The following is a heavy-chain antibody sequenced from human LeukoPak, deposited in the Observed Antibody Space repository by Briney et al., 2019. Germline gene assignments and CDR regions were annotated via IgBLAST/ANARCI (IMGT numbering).Heavy chain of an antibody. CDR3: ARGGDYGDFDY. D-gene: IGHD4-17*01. J-gene: IGHJ4*02. V-gene: IGHV4-31*03. Sequence: PSETLSLTCTVSGGSISSGGYYWSWIRQHPGKGLEWIGYIYYSGSTYYNPSLKSRVTISVDTSKNQFSLKLSSVTAADTAVYHCARGGDYGDFDYWGQGTLVTVSS. CDR1: GGSISSGGYY. CDR2: IYYSGST.